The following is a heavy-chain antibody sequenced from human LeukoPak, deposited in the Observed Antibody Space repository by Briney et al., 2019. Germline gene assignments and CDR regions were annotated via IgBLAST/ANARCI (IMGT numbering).Heavy chain of an antibody. J-gene: IGHJ4*02. CDR3: AKGGSYYDSRLDY. V-gene: IGHV3-30*02. D-gene: IGHD3-22*01. CDR2: IRYDGSNK. Sequence: GGSLRLSCAASGFTFSSYSMNWVRQAPGKGLEWVAFIRYDGSNKYYADSVKGRFTISRDNSKNTLYLQMNSLRAEDTAVYYCAKGGSYYDSRLDYWGQGTLVTVSS. CDR1: GFTFSSYS.